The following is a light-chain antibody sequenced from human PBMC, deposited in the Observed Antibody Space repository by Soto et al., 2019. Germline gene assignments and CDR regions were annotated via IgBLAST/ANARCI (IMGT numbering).Light chain of an antibody. CDR3: QQRHMWPIT. Sequence: VLTQSPVTLSLSPGERATLSCRASQSFRGLLAWYQQKPGQAPRLLIYDAYNRATGIPPRFSGSGSWTDFTLTISSLEPEGSAVYYCQQRHMWPITFGQGTRLEIK. CDR1: QSFRGL. CDR2: DAY. V-gene: IGKV3-11*01. J-gene: IGKJ5*01.